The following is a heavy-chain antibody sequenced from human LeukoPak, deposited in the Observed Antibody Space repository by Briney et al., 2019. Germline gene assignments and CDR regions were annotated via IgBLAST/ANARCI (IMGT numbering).Heavy chain of an antibody. CDR1: GFTFSSYG. Sequence: PGGSLRLSCAASGFTFSSYGMHWVRQAPGKGLEWVAFIRYDGSNKYYADSVKGRFTISRDNSKNTLYLQMNSLRAEDTAVYYCARGLTYYYGSGSSKRSYGMDVWGQGTTVTVSS. D-gene: IGHD3-10*01. V-gene: IGHV3-30*02. CDR2: IRYDGSNK. J-gene: IGHJ6*02. CDR3: ARGLTYYYGSGSSKRSYGMDV.